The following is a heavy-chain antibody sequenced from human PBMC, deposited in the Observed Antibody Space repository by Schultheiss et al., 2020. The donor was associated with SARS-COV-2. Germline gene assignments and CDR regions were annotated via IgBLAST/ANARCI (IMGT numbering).Heavy chain of an antibody. CDR1: GGTFSSYA. CDR2: IIPILGIA. J-gene: IGHJ5*02. D-gene: IGHD6-13*01. Sequence: SVKVSCKASGGTFSSYAISWVRQAPGQGLEWMGRIIPILGIANYAQKFQGRVTITADKSTSTAYMELSSLRSEDTAVYYCARDGGWSSSPRCFDPWGQGTLVTVSS. CDR3: ARDGGWSSSPRCFDP. V-gene: IGHV1-69*04.